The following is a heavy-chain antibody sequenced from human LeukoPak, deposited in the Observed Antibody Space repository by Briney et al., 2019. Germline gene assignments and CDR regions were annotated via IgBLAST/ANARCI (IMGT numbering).Heavy chain of an antibody. CDR3: ARALLRYCSSTSCYWFDP. D-gene: IGHD2-2*01. Sequence: GASVKVSCKASGGTFISYVISWVRQAPGQGLEWMGGIIPIFGTANYAQKFQGRVTITADESTSTAYMELSSLRSEDTAVYYCARALLRYCSSTSCYWFDPWGQGTLVTVSS. CDR2: IIPIFGTA. CDR1: GGTFISYV. V-gene: IGHV1-69*13. J-gene: IGHJ5*02.